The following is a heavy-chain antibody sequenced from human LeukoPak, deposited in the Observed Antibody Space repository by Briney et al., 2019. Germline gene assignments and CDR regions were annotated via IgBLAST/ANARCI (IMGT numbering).Heavy chain of an antibody. CDR3: AGVRDGNWFDP. V-gene: IGHV1-69*04. Sequence: GSSVKVSCRASGGTSTSYAISWVRQAPGQGLEWMGRIIPIFGIANYAQKFQGRVTITADQSTSTAYMELSSLRSEDTAVYYGAGVRDGNWFDPWGQGTLVTVSS. J-gene: IGHJ5*02. CDR2: IIPIFGIA. D-gene: IGHD5-24*01. CDR1: GGTSTSYA.